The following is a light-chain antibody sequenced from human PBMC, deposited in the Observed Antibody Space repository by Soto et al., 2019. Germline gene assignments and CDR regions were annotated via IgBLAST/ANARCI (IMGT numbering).Light chain of an antibody. CDR2: GAS. J-gene: IGKJ5*01. V-gene: IGKV3-15*01. CDR3: QQCNEWPLIT. CDR1: QSVNSY. Sequence: EIVMTQSPATLSVSPGERATLSCRASQSVNSYLAWYQQKPGQAPRLLIYGASNRATGVPARLSGSGSGTEFTLTISSLQSEDFAVYYCQQCNEWPLITFGQGTRLEAK.